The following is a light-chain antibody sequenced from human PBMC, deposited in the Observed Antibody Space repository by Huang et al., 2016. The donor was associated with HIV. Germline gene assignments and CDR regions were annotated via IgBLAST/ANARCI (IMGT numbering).Light chain of an antibody. V-gene: IGKV1-39*01. CDR3: QQTYTGVT. Sequence: DIQMTQSPSSLSASVGDRVTITCRASQSINTYLNWLQQKPGKAPKVLISAASTLQSGVPSRFSGGGSGTHFTLTITSLQPEDFATYYCQQTYTGVTFGQGTKVEIK. CDR1: QSINTY. J-gene: IGKJ1*01. CDR2: AAS.